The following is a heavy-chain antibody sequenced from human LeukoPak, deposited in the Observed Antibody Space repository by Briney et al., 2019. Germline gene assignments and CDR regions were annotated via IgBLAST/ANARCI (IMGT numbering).Heavy chain of an antibody. V-gene: IGHV4-38-2*02. CDR2: IYHSGST. CDR3: ARDFLGYDFWNP. CDR1: GYSINNGYY. J-gene: IGHJ5*02. D-gene: IGHD3-3*01. Sequence: SETLSLTCTVSGYSINNGYYWGWIRQPPGKGLEWIGSIYHSGSTYYNPSLKSRVTISVDTSKNQFSLKLSSVTAADTAVYYCARDFLGYDFWNPWGQGTLVTVSS.